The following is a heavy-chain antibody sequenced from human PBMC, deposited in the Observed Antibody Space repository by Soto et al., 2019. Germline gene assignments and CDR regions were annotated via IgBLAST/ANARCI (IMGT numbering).Heavy chain of an antibody. CDR2: ISSSSSYI. Sequence: GGPLRLSCVPSGFTFSSYSMNWSRQAPGKGLQWVSSISSSSSYIYYADSVKGRFTISRDNAKNSLYLQMNSLRAEDTAVYYCATMTTVTTRGSGWSYYWGRGTLVTVSS. CDR3: ATMTTVTTRGSGWSYY. D-gene: IGHD4-17*01. CDR1: GFTFSSYS. J-gene: IGHJ4*02. V-gene: IGHV3-21*01.